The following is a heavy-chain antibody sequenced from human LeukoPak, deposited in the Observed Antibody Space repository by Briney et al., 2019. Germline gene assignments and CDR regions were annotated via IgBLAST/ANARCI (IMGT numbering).Heavy chain of an antibody. CDR2: ISGSGGIT. D-gene: IGHD1-26*01. Sequence: GGSLRLSCAASGFTFSAYAISWVRQAPGKGLEWVSAISGSGGITYYADSVKGRFTISRGNSKNTLYLQMNSLGAEDTAVYYCAKHNSGNFIYFDSWGQGALVTVSS. CDR3: AKHNSGNFIYFDS. J-gene: IGHJ4*02. V-gene: IGHV3-23*01. CDR1: GFTFSAYA.